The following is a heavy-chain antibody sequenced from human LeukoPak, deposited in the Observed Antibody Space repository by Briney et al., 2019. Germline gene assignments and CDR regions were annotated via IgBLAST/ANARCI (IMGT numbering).Heavy chain of an antibody. D-gene: IGHD6-13*01. J-gene: IGHJ4*02. CDR1: GFTFSNYA. CDR3: AKRQVSAAPGALDY. V-gene: IGHV3-23*01. CDR2: ISGSGGNP. Sequence: GGSLRLSCAASGFTFSNYAMIWVRQAPGKGLEWVSAISGSGGNPYYADSVEGRFTVSRDNSKSTLHLQSNSLRAEDTAVYYCAKRQVSAAPGALDYWGQGTLLTVSS.